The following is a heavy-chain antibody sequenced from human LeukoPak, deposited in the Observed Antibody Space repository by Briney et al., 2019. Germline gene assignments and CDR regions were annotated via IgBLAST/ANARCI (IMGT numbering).Heavy chain of an antibody. Sequence: GGSLRLSCAASGFTFSTYWMTWVLQAPGKGLEWVANIKEDGSREYYVDSVKGRFTISRDNAKNSLYLQMNSLRAEDTAIYYCAKRDTTYWGQGTLVTVSS. CDR1: GFTFSTYW. CDR2: IKEDGSRE. V-gene: IGHV3-7*03. D-gene: IGHD1-26*01. CDR3: AKRDTTY. J-gene: IGHJ4*02.